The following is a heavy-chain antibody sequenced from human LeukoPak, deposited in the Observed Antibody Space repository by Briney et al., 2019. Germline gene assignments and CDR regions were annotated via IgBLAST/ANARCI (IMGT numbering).Heavy chain of an antibody. CDR3: ARDLGGVVPAAIPFDY. Sequence: SETLSLTCTVSGYSISSGYYWGWIRQPPGKGLEWIGSIYHSGSTYYNPSLKSRVTISVGTSKNQFSLKLSSVTAADTAVYYCARDLGGVVPAAIPFDYWGQGTLVTVSS. CDR1: GYSISSGYY. J-gene: IGHJ4*02. V-gene: IGHV4-38-2*02. CDR2: IYHSGST. D-gene: IGHD2-2*01.